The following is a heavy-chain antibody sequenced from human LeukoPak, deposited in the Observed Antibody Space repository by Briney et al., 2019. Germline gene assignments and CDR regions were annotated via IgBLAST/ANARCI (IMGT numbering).Heavy chain of an antibody. V-gene: IGHV1-69*13. J-gene: IGHJ4*02. CDR2: IIPMFGTT. D-gene: IGHD5-18*01. CDR1: GGTFRNYA. Sequence: SVKVSCKASGGTFRNYAMSWVRQAPGQGLEWMGGIIPMFGTTNYAQKIQGRVTITADESTSTAYMEPSSLRSEDTAVYYCARGDVNSYGYCFDYWGQGTLVTVSS. CDR3: ARGDVNSYGYCFDY.